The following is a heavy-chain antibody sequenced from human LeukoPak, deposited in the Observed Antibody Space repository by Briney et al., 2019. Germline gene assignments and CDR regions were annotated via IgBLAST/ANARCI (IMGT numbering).Heavy chain of an antibody. CDR2: INPNSGGT. D-gene: IGHD6-13*01. J-gene: IGHJ5*02. CDR3: ARERKAAGTLGWFDP. Sequence: GASVKVSCKASGYTFTGYYMHWVRQAPGQGLEWMGRINPNSGGTNYAQKFQGRVTMTRDTSISTAYMELSRLRSDDTAVYYCARERKAAGTLGWFDPWGQGTLVTVSS. CDR1: GYTFTGYY. V-gene: IGHV1-2*06.